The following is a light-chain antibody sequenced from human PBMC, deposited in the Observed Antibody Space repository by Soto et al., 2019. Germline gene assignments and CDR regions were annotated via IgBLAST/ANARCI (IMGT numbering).Light chain of an antibody. J-gene: IGLJ2*01. Sequence: QSVLTQPPSVSGAPGQRVSISCTGTSSNIGAGYGVHWYQHLPGTAPKLLIFGDINRPSGVPDRFSGSKSGTSASLAITGLQAEDEADYYCQSYDSSLSISVFGGGTKLTVL. V-gene: IGLV1-40*01. CDR1: SSNIGAGYG. CDR3: QSYDSSLSISV. CDR2: GDI.